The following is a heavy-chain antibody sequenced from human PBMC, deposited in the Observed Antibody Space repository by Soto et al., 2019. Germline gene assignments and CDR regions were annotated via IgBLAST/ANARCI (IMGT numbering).Heavy chain of an antibody. Sequence: GESLKISCNGSGDRFTIYWIGWVRQMPGKGLEWMGIIYPGDSDTRYSPSFQGQVTISADKSISTAYLQWSSLKASDTAMYYCAMFTPNYYFDYWGQGTLVTVSS. CDR3: AMFTPNYYFDY. J-gene: IGHJ4*02. CDR1: GDRFTIYW. D-gene: IGHD1-1*01. CDR2: IYPGDSDT. V-gene: IGHV5-51*01.